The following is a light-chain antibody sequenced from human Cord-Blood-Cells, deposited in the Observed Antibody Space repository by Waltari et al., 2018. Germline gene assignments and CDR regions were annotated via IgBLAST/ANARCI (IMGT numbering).Light chain of an antibody. V-gene: IGKV1-39*01. CDR3: QQSYSTPRT. Sequence: DIQMTQSPSSLSASVGDRVTITCRASQSISSYLNWYQQKPGKAPKLLIYAASSLQSGVPSRFSGSGSGTDFTLTISSLQPEDFATYYGQQSYSTPRTFGAGTKVDIK. CDR2: AAS. CDR1: QSISSY. J-gene: IGKJ3*01.